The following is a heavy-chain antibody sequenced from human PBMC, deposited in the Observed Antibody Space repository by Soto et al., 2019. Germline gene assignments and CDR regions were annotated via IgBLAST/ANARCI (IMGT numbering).Heavy chain of an antibody. CDR2: IIPMFGTA. D-gene: IGHD3-22*01. V-gene: IGHV1-69*01. Sequence: QVQLVQSGAEVKKPGSSVKVSCKASGDTFSSYAINWERQAPGQGLEWMGGIIPMFGTANYAQKFKGRVTITAGERTSTVYMELSSLRSEDTAVYYCARVGPAHYYDSSGYYSPLDYWGQGTLVTVSS. CDR1: GDTFSSYA. J-gene: IGHJ4*02. CDR3: ARVGPAHYYDSSGYYSPLDY.